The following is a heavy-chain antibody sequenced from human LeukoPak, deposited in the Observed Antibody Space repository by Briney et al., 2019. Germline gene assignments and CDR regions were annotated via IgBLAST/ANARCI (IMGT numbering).Heavy chain of an antibody. CDR1: GYTFTSYG. V-gene: IGHV1-18*01. D-gene: IGHD6-6*01. CDR2: ISAYNGNT. CDR3: ANLYSSSSKGYYYYYMDV. J-gene: IGHJ6*03. Sequence: ASVKVSCKASGYTFTSYGISWVRQARGQGLEWMGWISAYNGNTNYAQKLQGRVTMTTDTSTSTAYMELRSLRSDDTAVYYCANLYSSSSKGYYYYYMDVWGKGTTVTVSS.